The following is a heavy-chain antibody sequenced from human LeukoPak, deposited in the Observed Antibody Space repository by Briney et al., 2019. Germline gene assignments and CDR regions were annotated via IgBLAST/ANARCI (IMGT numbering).Heavy chain of an antibody. CDR3: ARDRYYYDSSGYLFDY. CDR1: GGSISSYY. V-gene: IGHV4-4*07. J-gene: IGHJ4*02. D-gene: IGHD3-22*01. Sequence: SETLSLTCTVSGGSISSYYWSWIRQPAGKGLEWIGRIYTSGSTNYNPSLKSRVTMSVDTSKNQFSLKLSSVTAADTAVYYRARDRYYYDSSGYLFDYWGQGTLVTVSS. CDR2: IYTSGST.